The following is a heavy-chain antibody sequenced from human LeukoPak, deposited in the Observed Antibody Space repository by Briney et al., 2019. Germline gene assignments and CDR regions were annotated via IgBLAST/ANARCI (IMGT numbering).Heavy chain of an antibody. CDR2: ISSSSSYI. CDR3: AKDDPKAYFDY. J-gene: IGHJ4*02. V-gene: IGHV3-21*01. CDR1: GFTFSSYS. Sequence: PGGSLRLSCAASGFTFSSYSMNWVRQAPGKGLEWVSSISSSSSYIYYADSVKGRFTISRDNAKNTLYLQMNSLRAEDTAGYYCAKDDPKAYFDYWGQGNLVTVSS.